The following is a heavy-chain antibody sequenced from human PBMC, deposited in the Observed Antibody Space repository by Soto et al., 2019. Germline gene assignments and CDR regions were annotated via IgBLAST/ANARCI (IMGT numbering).Heavy chain of an antibody. J-gene: IGHJ4*02. Sequence: GGSLRLSCAASGFTFSSYAMSWVRQAPGKGLEWVSAISGSGGSTYYADSVKGRITISRDNSKNTLYLQMNSLRAEDTAVYYCAKRGSGSYYFDYWGQGTLVTVSS. CDR3: AKRGSGSYYFDY. CDR2: ISGSGGST. CDR1: GFTFSSYA. D-gene: IGHD3-10*01. V-gene: IGHV3-23*01.